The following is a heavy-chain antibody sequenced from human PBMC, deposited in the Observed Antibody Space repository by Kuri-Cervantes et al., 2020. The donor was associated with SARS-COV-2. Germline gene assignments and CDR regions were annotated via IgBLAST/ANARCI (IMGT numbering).Heavy chain of an antibody. CDR2: INHSGST. Sequence: GSLRLSCAVYGGSFSGYYWSRIRQPPGKGLEWIGEINHSGSTNYNPSLKSRVTISVDTSKNQFSLKLSSVTAADTAVYYCARQSPLELELSGDYYHYHMDVWGQGTTVTVSS. CDR3: ARQSPLELELSGDYYHYHMDV. D-gene: IGHD1-7*01. J-gene: IGHJ6*02. V-gene: IGHV4-34*01. CDR1: GGSFSGYY.